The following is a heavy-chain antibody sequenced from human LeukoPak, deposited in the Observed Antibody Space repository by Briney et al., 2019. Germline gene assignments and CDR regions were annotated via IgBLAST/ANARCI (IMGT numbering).Heavy chain of an antibody. Sequence: GGSLRLSCAASGFTFTSYAMSWVRQVPGKGLEWVSAISASGGSTYYADSVKGRFTISRDNSKNTLYLQMNSLRAEDTALYYCAKGPSSNRVDYFDYWGQGILVAVSS. CDR1: GFTFTSYA. CDR2: ISASGGST. J-gene: IGHJ4*02. V-gene: IGHV3-23*01. CDR3: AKGPSSNRVDYFDY. D-gene: IGHD1-14*01.